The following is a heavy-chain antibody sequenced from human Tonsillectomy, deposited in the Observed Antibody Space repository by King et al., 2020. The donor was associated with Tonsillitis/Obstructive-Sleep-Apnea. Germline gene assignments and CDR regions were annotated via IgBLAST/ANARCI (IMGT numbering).Heavy chain of an antibody. D-gene: IGHD3-22*01. V-gene: IGHV3-13*05. J-gene: IGHJ6*02. CDR2: IGTAGDP. CDR1: GFTFSSYD. CDR3: ARAYDSSGYYYYGMDV. Sequence: VQLVESGGGLVQPGGSLRLSCAASGFTFSSYDMHWVRQVTGKGLKWVSGIGTAGDPYYPGSVKGRFTISRENAKNSWYLQMNSLRAGDTAVYYCARAYDSSGYYYYGMDVWGQGTTVTVSS.